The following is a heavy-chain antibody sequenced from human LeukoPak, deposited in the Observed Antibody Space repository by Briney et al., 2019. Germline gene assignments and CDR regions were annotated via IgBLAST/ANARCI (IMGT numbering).Heavy chain of an antibody. D-gene: IGHD5-12*01. J-gene: IGHJ4*02. CDR2: IYTSGST. V-gene: IGHV4-4*07. Sequence: SETLSLTCTVSGGSISSYYWSWTRQPAGKGLEWIGRIYTSGSTNYNPSLKSRVTMSVDTSKNQFSLKLSSVTAADTAVYYCARVSGNSGYGLFDYWGQGTLVTVSS. CDR1: GGSISSYY. CDR3: ARVSGNSGYGLFDY.